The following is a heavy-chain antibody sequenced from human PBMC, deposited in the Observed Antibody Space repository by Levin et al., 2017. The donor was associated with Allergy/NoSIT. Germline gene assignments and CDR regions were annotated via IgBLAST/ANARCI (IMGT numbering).Heavy chain of an antibody. Sequence: SQTLSLTCAVSGGSISSGGYSWSWIRQPPGRALEWIGYIYHSGTTYYNPSLKSRVTMSVERSKNQFSLELNSVTAADTAVYYCARGSDTYYDILTGYQTITTFDSWGQGTLVTVSS. CDR2: IYHSGTT. CDR1: GGSISSGGYS. J-gene: IGHJ4*02. D-gene: IGHD3-9*01. CDR3: ARGSDTYYDILTGYQTITTFDS. V-gene: IGHV4-30-2*01.